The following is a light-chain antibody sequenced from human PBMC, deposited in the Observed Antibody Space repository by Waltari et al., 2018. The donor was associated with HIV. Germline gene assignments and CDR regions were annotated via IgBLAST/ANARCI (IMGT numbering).Light chain of an antibody. J-gene: IGKJ4*01. V-gene: IGKV3-11*01. CDR2: DAS. Sequence: DIVLTHSPATLSLSQGQRASLACRASQSVSSYLAWYQKKPGQAPRLCIYDASNRATGSPATFSSSGTGTNYTLTISSLAPEDFAVYYCQQRSNWPALTFGGGTKVEIK. CDR1: QSVSSY. CDR3: QQRSNWPALT.